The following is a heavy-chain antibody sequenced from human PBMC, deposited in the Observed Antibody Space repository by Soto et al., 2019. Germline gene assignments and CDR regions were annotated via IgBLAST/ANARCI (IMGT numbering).Heavy chain of an antibody. J-gene: IGHJ4*02. CDR3: ARAGYCGPGCYYYFDY. CDR1: GFTFGNYW. CDR2: IKPDGSAT. Sequence: ASLRLSCAVSGFTFGNYWMNWVRLIPGKGLEWVAYIKPDGSATYYVDSVKGRFTISRDNAKNSLYLQMDSLRVEGTSVYYCARAGYCGPGCYYYFDYWGQGTLVTVSS. V-gene: IGHV3-7*01. D-gene: IGHD2-21*02.